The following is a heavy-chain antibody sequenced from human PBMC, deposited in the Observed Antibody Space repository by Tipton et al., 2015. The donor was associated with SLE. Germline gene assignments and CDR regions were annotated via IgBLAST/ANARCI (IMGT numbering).Heavy chain of an antibody. CDR3: ARDHYGYNYYYVDV. Sequence: LSCTVSSGSISSGYYRSWLRQPAGKGLEWIGRIYISGSTNYNPSLKSRVTISVDTSNNQFSLNLNSVTAADTAVYYCARDHYGYNYYYVDVWGRGTTVTVSS. CDR2: IYISGST. D-gene: IGHD3-10*01. CDR1: SGSISSGYY. J-gene: IGHJ6*03. V-gene: IGHV4-61*02.